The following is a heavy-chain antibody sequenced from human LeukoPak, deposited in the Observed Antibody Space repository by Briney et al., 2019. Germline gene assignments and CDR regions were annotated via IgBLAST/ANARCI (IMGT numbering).Heavy chain of an antibody. CDR3: ARDRGWIQFED. V-gene: IGHV3-53*01. Sequence: GGSLRLSCAASEFSVGSNYMTWVRQAPGKGLEWVSGIIPSGSTTYYADSVKGRFTISRDNSKNTVYLQINSLRDEDTAVYYCARDRGWIQFEDWGQGTLVTVSS. CDR2: IPSGSTT. CDR1: EFSVGSNY. J-gene: IGHJ4*02. D-gene: IGHD5-24*01.